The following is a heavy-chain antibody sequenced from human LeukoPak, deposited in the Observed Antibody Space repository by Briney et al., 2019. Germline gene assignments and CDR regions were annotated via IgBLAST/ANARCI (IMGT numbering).Heavy chain of an antibody. CDR1: GFTFSSYA. CDR3: ASDTIMITFGGVSLDY. Sequence: SGGSLRLSCAASGFTFSSYAMHWVRQAPGKGLEWVAVISYDGSNKYYADSVKGRFTISRDNSKNTLYLQMNSLRAEDTAVYYCASDTIMITFGGVSLDYWGQGTLVTVSS. J-gene: IGHJ4*02. V-gene: IGHV3-30-3*01. D-gene: IGHD3-16*01. CDR2: ISYDGSNK.